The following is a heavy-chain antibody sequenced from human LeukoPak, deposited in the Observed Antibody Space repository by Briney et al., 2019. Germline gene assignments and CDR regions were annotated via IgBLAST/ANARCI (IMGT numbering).Heavy chain of an antibody. J-gene: IGHJ4*02. D-gene: IGHD3-22*01. CDR1: GFTFSSYA. CDR2: ISGSGGST. V-gene: IGHV3-23*01. CDR3: AKDPRRDTMIVVVTRKGY. Sequence: PGGSLRLSCAASGFTFSSYAMSWVRQAPGKGLEWVSAISGSGGSTYYADSVKGRFTISRDNSKNTLYLQMNSLRAGDTAVYYCAKDPRRDTMIVVVTRKGYWGQGTLVTVSS.